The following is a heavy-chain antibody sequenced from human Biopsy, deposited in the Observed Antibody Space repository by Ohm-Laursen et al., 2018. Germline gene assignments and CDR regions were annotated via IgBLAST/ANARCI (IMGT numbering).Heavy chain of an antibody. V-gene: IGHV3-72*01. Sequence: SLRLSCAASGFTLSDHYIDWVRQAPGKGLEWVGRTKNNANSYTTEYAASVKGRFTISRDDSKNSLYLQMNSLKIQDTDVYYCRRWRSGSSDNWGQGTVVTVSS. CDR1: GFTLSDHY. CDR2: TKNNANSYTT. D-gene: IGHD2-21*01. CDR3: RRWRSGSSDN. J-gene: IGHJ3*02.